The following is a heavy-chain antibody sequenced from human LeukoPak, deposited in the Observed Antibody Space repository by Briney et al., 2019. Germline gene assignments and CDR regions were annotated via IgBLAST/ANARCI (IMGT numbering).Heavy chain of an antibody. CDR1: GFSVSNNY. D-gene: IGHD3-22*01. CDR2: IYSGGDK. CDR3: GGYSSLDH. V-gene: IGHV3-53*01. Sequence: PGGSLRLSCAASGFSVSNNYMSWVRQAPGKGLEWVSLIYSGGDKRYAASVKGRFTISRDNSKNTLYLQMDSLGVEDTAVYYCGGYSSLDHWGQGTLVTVSS. J-gene: IGHJ4*02.